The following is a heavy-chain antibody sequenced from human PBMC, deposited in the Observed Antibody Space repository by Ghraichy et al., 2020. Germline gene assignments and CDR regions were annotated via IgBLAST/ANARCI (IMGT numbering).Heavy chain of an antibody. CDR1: GFTFSDQY. V-gene: IGHV3-72*01. J-gene: IGHJ6*02. Sequence: LSLTCAASGFTFSDQYMDRVRQAPGRGLEWVGRSRDKTRSFSTEYAASVKGRFTISRDESKSFLYLQMNSLKVEDTAVYYCVRDSPGVFTSPHYGMDVWGQGTTVTVSS. CDR3: VRDSPGVFTSPHYGMDV. CDR2: SRDKTRSFST. D-gene: IGHD3-16*01.